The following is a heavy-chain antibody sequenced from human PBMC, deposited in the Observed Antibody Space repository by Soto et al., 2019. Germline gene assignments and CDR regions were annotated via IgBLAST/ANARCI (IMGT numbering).Heavy chain of an antibody. J-gene: IGHJ6*02. V-gene: IGHV5-51*01. CDR3: ARTSSSWYPLSYYGMDV. CDR2: IYPGDSDT. CDR1: GYSFTSYW. D-gene: IGHD6-13*01. Sequence: PGESLKISCNGSGYSFTSYWIGWVRQMPGKGLEWMGIIYPGDSDTRYSPSFQGQVTISADKSISTAYLQWSSLKASDTAMYYCARTSSSWYPLSYYGMDVWGQGTTVTVSS.